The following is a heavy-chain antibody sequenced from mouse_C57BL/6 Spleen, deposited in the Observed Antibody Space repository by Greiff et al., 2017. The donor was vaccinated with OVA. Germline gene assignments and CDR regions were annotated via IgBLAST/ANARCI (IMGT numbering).Heavy chain of an antibody. CDR3: AIYDYDWYFGV. Sequence: VQLQQPGAELVKPGASVKVSCKASGYTFTSYWMHWVKQRPGQGLEWIGRIHPSDSDTNYNQKFKGKATLTVAKSSSTPYMQLSSLTSEDSAVYYFAIYDYDWYFGVWGTGTTVTVSS. CDR1: GYTFTSYW. CDR2: IHPSDSDT. V-gene: IGHV1-74*01. D-gene: IGHD2-4*01. J-gene: IGHJ1*03.